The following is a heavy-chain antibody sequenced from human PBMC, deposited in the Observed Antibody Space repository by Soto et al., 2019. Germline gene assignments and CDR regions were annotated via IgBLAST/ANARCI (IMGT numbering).Heavy chain of an antibody. CDR2: ISAYNGNT. CDR3: ATDAPTVTTGGPDY. V-gene: IGHV1-18*01. Sequence: QVQLVQSGVEVEKPGASVKVSCKASGYTFTSYGVSWVRQAPGQGLEWMGWISAYNGNTNHAQKFQGRVTMTTDTSTSTAYMVLRSLTSDDTAVYYCATDAPTVTTGGPDYWGQGTLVTVSS. D-gene: IGHD4-17*01. CDR1: GYTFTSYG. J-gene: IGHJ4*02.